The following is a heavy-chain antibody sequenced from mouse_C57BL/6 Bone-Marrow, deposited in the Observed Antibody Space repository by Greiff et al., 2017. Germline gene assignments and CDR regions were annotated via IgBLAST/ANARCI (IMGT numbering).Heavy chain of an antibody. CDR1: GFTFSSYG. J-gene: IGHJ3*01. D-gene: IGHD3-2*02. V-gene: IGHV5-6*01. Sequence: EVKLMESGGDLVKPGGSLKLSCAASGFTFSSYGMSWVRQTPDKRLEWVATISSGGSYTYYPDSVKGRFTISRDNAKNTLYLQMSSLKSEDTAMYYCARLHSSGYVLFAYWGQGTLVTVSA. CDR3: ARLHSSGYVLFAY. CDR2: ISSGGSYT.